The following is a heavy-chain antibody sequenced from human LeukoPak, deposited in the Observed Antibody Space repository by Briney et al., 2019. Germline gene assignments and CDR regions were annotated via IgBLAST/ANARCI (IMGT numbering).Heavy chain of an antibody. J-gene: IGHJ3*02. CDR3: ARGATVVTRAFDI. CDR2: ITTHNGNT. Sequence: ASVKVSCKASGYTFTAYTITWVRQPPGQGLQWMGWITTHNGNTDYAQKFQDRITMTTDTSTSTAYMELRSLRSDDTAVCYCARGATVVTRAFDIWGQGTIVTVSS. V-gene: IGHV1-18*01. CDR1: GYTFTAYT. D-gene: IGHD4-23*01.